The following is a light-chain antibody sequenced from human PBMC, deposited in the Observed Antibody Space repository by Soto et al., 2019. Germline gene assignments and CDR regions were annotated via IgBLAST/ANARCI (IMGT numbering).Light chain of an antibody. Sequence: DIQMTQSPSSLSASVGDRVTITCRANQGISNFLAWYQQKPGQVPKLLMYAASTLHSGVPSRFSGSRSGTDFTLTISILQPEDVATYYCKKYNSAPQTFGQGTKVEIK. V-gene: IGKV1-27*01. CDR2: AAS. J-gene: IGKJ1*01. CDR1: QGISNF. CDR3: KKYNSAPQT.